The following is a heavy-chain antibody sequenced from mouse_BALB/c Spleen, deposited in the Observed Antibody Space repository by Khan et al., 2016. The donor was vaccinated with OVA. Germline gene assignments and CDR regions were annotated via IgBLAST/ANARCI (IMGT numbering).Heavy chain of an antibody. CDR2: TNPTNGRT. D-gene: IGHD1-1*01. CDR1: GYTFTSYW. Sequence: QVQLQQPGAELVKAGASVKMSCKASGYTFTSYWMHWVKQRLGQGLEWFAETNPTNGRTYYNEKFKSKATPTVDKSSSTAYMLLSGPTFEDSAVYYLARIKKIVATYFDYWGQGTTLTVSS. V-gene: IGHV1S81*02. CDR3: ARIKKIVATYFDY. J-gene: IGHJ2*01.